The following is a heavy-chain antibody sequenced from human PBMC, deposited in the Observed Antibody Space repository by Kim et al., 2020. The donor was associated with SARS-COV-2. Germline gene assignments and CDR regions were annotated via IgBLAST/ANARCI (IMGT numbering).Heavy chain of an antibody. J-gene: IGHJ4*02. Sequence: RSLRLSCRSSGFTFGDYAINWVRQAPGKGLEWVGFIRDKAHGGTPDYAASLRGRFAISRDDSKSIAYLQMNSLKTDDTAVYYCTNERYWGQGTLVTVSS. CDR3: TNERY. CDR2: IRDKAHGGTP. CDR1: GFTFGDYA. V-gene: IGHV3-49*04.